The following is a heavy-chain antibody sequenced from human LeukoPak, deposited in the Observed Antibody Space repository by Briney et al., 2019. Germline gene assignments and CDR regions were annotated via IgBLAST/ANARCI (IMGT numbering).Heavy chain of an antibody. CDR2: IYYGGST. CDR1: GGSISSSSYY. CDR3: ATGMLRYYYGSGSYFRRNNWFDP. D-gene: IGHD3-10*01. J-gene: IGHJ5*02. V-gene: IGHV4-39*07. Sequence: SETLSLTCTVSGGSISSSSYYWGWIRQPPGKGLEWIGSIYYGGSTYYNPSLKSRVTISVDTSKNQFSLKLSSVTAADTAVYYCATGMLRYYYGSGSYFRRNNWFDPWGQGTLVTVSS.